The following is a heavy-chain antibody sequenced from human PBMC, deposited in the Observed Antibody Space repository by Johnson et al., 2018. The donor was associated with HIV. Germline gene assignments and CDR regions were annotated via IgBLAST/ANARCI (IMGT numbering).Heavy chain of an antibody. CDR1: GFTFNKFA. D-gene: IGHD3-22*01. CDR2: ISFDGSNK. V-gene: IGHV3-30*09. CDR3: AKGPRITIIVVVAAAFDV. J-gene: IGHJ3*01. Sequence: VQLVESGGGVVQPGRSLRLSCTASGFTFNKFAMHWVRQAPGKGLEWLAFISFDGSNKYFGGSVEGRFDIARENSKNSHYLHMNSLRPEDTALYYCAKGPRITIIVVVAAAFDVWGQGTLVTVSS.